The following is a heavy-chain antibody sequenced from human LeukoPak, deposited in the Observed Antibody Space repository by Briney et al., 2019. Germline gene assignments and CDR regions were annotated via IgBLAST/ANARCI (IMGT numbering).Heavy chain of an antibody. CDR1: GFTFSSYW. V-gene: IGHV3-20*04. J-gene: IGHJ4*02. Sequence: TGGSLRLSCAASGFTFSSYWMSWVRQAPGKGLEWVSGINWNGGSTGYADSVKGRFTISRDNAKNSLYLQMNSLRAEDTALYYCARGVRVGATYFDYWGQGTLVTVSS. CDR3: ARGVRVGATYFDY. CDR2: INWNGGST. D-gene: IGHD1-26*01.